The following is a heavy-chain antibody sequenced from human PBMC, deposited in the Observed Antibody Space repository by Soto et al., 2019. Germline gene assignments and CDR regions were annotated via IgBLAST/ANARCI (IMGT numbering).Heavy chain of an antibody. V-gene: IGHV1-46*01. CDR1: GYTFTSYY. J-gene: IGHJ6*02. Sequence: WASVKVSCKASGYTFTSYYMHWVRQAPGQGLEWMGIINPSGGSTSYAQKFQGRVTMTRDTSTSTVYMELSSLRSEDTAVYYCARDRGYCSGGSCYYYYYGMDVWGQGTTVTVSS. D-gene: IGHD2-15*01. CDR3: ARDRGYCSGGSCYYYYYGMDV. CDR2: INPSGGST.